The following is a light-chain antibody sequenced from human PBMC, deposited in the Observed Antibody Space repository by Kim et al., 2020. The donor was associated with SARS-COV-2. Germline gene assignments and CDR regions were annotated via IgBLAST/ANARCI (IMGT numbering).Light chain of an antibody. CDR1: SSDVGYYNR. Sequence: QSALTQPPSVSGSPGQSVTISCTGTSSDVGYYNRVSWYQQPPGTAPKLMIYEVSNRPSGVPDRFSGSKSGNTASLIISGLQAEDEADYYCSSYTGSNTVLFGGGTQRTVL. V-gene: IGLV2-18*02. CDR2: EVS. CDR3: SSYTGSNTVL. J-gene: IGLJ2*01.